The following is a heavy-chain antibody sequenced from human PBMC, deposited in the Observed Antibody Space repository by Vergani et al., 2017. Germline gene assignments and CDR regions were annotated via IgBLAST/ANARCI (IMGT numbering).Heavy chain of an antibody. CDR3: ARDRYCSSTSCQRGGWFDP. J-gene: IGHJ5*02. CDR1: GGTFSTYA. D-gene: IGHD2-2*01. CDR2: MNPNSGNT. V-gene: IGHV1-8*02. Sequence: QVQLVQSGAEVKKPGSSVKVSCKASGGTFSTYAISWVRQAPGQGLEWMGGMNPNSGNTGYAQKFQGRVTMTRNTSISTAYMELSSLRSEDTAVYYCARDRYCSSTSCQRGGWFDPWGQGTLVTVSS.